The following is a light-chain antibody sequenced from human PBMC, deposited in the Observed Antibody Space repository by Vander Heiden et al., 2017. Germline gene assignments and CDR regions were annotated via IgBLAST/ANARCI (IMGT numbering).Light chain of an antibody. CDR3: QVWDSSSDHPYV. Sequence: SYVLTQPPSVSVAPGQTARITCGGNNIGSKSVHWYQQKPGQAPVLVVYDDRGRRSGIAERFSGSNAGNTATLTISRVEAGDEADYYCQVWDSSSDHPYVFGTGTKVTVL. CDR1: NIGSKS. J-gene: IGLJ1*01. V-gene: IGLV3-21*02. CDR2: DDR.